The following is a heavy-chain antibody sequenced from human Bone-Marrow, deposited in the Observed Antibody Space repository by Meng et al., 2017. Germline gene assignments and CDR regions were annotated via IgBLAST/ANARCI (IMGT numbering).Heavy chain of an antibody. Sequence: QVHVPQWGEGSVKPSATLSLTCVVSCGYFSDYYWGWIPQPPGKGLEWIGSIYYCGSTYHNPSLKSRVTISVDTSKNQFSLKLSSVTAADTAVYYCARVRIDSSGWYSIQHWGQGTLVTVSS. CDR3: ARVRIDSSGWYSIQH. CDR2: IYYCGST. CDR1: CGYFSDYY. V-gene: IGHV4-34*11. J-gene: IGHJ1*01. D-gene: IGHD6-19*01.